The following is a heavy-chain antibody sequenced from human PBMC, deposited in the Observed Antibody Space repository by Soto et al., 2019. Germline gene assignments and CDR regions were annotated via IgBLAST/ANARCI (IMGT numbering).Heavy chain of an antibody. J-gene: IGHJ4*02. Sequence: SETLSLTCTVSGGSISGYYWHWFRQPAGKRLEWIGRIHTGGATDYSPSLRSRLNMSIDTSKSQLSLRLDYMTAADTAIYYCARISGGPICWGRGTLVTVSS. V-gene: IGHV4-4*07. CDR2: IHTGGAT. CDR1: GGSISGYY. D-gene: IGHD2-15*01. CDR3: ARISGGPIC.